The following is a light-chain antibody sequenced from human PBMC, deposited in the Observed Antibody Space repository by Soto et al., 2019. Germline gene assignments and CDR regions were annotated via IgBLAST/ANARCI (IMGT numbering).Light chain of an antibody. CDR1: QSLITRY. CDR2: GAS. Sequence: EIVLTQCPGTLSLFPGERATLSCRASQSLITRYLAWYQQKPGQAPRLLIYGASSRATGSPDRFSGSGSGKVFTLTISRLEPEDFAVYCCQQYGTSPTFGQGTRLEIK. J-gene: IGKJ5*01. V-gene: IGKV3-20*01. CDR3: QQYGTSPT.